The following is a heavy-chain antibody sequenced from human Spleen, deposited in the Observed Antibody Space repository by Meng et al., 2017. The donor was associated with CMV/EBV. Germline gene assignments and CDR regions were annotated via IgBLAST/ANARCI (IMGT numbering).Heavy chain of an antibody. J-gene: IGHJ4*02. CDR2: IYYSGST. D-gene: IGHD2-2*01. Sequence: GSLRLSCTVSGGSISSSSYYWGWIRQPPGKGLEWIGSIYYSGSTYYNPSLKSRVTISVDTSKNQFSLKLSSVTAADTAVYYCARGGSTSYTGTDFDYWGQGTLVTVSS. CDR3: ARGGSTSYTGTDFDY. CDR1: GGSISSSSYY. V-gene: IGHV4-39*07.